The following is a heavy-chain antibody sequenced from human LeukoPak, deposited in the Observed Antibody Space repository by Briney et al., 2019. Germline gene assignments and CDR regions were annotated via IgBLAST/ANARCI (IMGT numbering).Heavy chain of an antibody. J-gene: IGHJ4*02. D-gene: IGHD2-15*01. V-gene: IGHV3-30*18. CDR2: ISYEGSNK. CDR3: AKGHLLIVVVVAANFDD. Sequence: GGSLRLSCAASGFTFCSSGTLWGPQAPGKGLGWVAVISYEGSNKNYADTVKGRFTISRDNSKNTLYLQMNSLRAEDTAVYYCAKGHLLIVVVVAANFDDWGQGRLVTVSS. CDR1: GFTFCSSG.